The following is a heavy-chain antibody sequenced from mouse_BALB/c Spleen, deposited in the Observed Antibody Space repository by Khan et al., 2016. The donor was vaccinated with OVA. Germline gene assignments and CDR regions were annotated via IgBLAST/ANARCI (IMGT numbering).Heavy chain of an antibody. CDR1: GFNIKDYY. CDR2: IDPENGNI. Sequence: EVELVESGAELVRPGALVKLSCKASGFNIKDYYINWVKQRPEQGLEWIGWIDPENGNIIYDPKFQGKASITADTSSNTAYLQLSSLTSEDTAVYYCARRVYGNYWFAYWGQGTLGTVSA. V-gene: IGHV14-1*02. J-gene: IGHJ3*01. D-gene: IGHD2-1*01. CDR3: ARRVYGNYWFAY.